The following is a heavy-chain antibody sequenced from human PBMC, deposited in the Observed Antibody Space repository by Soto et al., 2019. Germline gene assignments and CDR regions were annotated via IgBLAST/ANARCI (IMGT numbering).Heavy chain of an antibody. CDR3: AKIKYYDILGFDY. D-gene: IGHD3-9*01. Sequence: GGSLRLSCAASGFTFSSFAMSWVRQAPGKGLEWVSGISGSGGSTYYADSVKGRFTISRDNSKNTLYLQMNSLRADDTAVYFCAKIKYYDILGFDYWGQGTLVTVSS. J-gene: IGHJ4*02. CDR2: ISGSGGST. CDR1: GFTFSSFA. V-gene: IGHV3-23*01.